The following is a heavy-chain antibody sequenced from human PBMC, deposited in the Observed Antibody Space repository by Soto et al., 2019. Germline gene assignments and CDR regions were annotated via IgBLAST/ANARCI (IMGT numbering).Heavy chain of an antibody. J-gene: IGHJ4*02. CDR1: GFTFSSYA. CDR3: AKDASYYYDSSNFDY. V-gene: IGHV3-23*01. Sequence: GGSLRLSCAASGFTFSSYAMSWVRQAPGKGLEWVSAISGSGGSTYYADSVKGRFTISRDNSKNTLYLQMNSLRTEDTAVYYCAKDASYYYDSSNFDYWGQGTLVTVSS. D-gene: IGHD3-22*01. CDR2: ISGSGGST.